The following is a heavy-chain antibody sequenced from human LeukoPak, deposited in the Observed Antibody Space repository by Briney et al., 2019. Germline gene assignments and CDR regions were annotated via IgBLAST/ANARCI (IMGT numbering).Heavy chain of an antibody. Sequence: GGSLRLSCAASGFSFSHSAMHWVRRAPGKGLEWVAFIRYDGSDKYYADSVKGRFTISRDTSKNTLYLQMNGLRDGDTAVYYCAKDLVGGWGFAYWGQGTLVTVSS. CDR2: IRYDGSDK. CDR1: GFSFSHSA. V-gene: IGHV3-30*02. J-gene: IGHJ4*02. CDR3: AKDLVGGWGFAY. D-gene: IGHD2-21*01.